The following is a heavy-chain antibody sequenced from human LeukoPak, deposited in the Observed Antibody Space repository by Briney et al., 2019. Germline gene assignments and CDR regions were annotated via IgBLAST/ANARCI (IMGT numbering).Heavy chain of an antibody. J-gene: IGHJ5*02. CDR2: ISYDGSNK. Sequence: GGSLRLSCAASGFTFSSYGMHWVREAPGRGLEWVAVISYDGSNKYYADSVKGRFTISRDNSKNTLYLQMNSLRAEDTAVYYCAKDPNWNAGLNWFDPWGQGTLVTVSS. D-gene: IGHD1-1*01. CDR1: GFTFSSYG. V-gene: IGHV3-30*18. CDR3: AKDPNWNAGLNWFDP.